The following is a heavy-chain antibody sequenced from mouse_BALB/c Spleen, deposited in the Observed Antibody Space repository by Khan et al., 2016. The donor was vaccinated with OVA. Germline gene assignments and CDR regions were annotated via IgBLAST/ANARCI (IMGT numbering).Heavy chain of an antibody. J-gene: IGHJ3*01. CDR1: GFNIKDYY. CDR2: IAPENGST. D-gene: IGHD2-14*01. Sequence: VQLQQSGAELVRPGALVNLSCKASGFNIKDYYMHWVKQRPEQGLVWIGMIAPENGSTIYDPKFQGKASITSDTSSNTAYLQLRRMTSEDTAVYYCAGEGYSPWCAYGGQGTLGTVSA. CDR3: AGEGYSPWCAY. V-gene: IGHV14-1*02.